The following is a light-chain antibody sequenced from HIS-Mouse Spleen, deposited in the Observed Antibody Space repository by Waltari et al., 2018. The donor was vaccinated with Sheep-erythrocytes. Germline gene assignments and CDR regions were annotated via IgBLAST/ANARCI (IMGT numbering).Light chain of an antibody. V-gene: IGKV1D-13*01. CDR1: QGISSA. CDR2: DAS. CDR3: QQFNNYPRT. J-gene: IGKJ1*01. Sequence: AIQLTKSPSSLSASVGDRVTITCRASQGISSALAWYQQKPGKAPKLLIYDASSLESGVPSRFSGSGSGTDFTLTISSLQPEDFTTYYCQQFNNYPRTFGQGTKVEIK.